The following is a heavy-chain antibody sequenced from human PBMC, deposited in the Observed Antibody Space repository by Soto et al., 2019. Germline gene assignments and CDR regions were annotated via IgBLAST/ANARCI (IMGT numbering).Heavy chain of an antibody. V-gene: IGHV3-7*03. J-gene: IGHJ4*02. CDR3: AREHYESSGYYSGGGFEDY. Sequence: PGGSLRLSCAVSGFTFSNYWMSWVRQAPGKGLEWVANIKRDGSEKYYVDSVKGRFTISRDNAKNSLYLQMNSLRADDTAVYYCAREHYESSGYYSGGGFEDYWGQGTQVTVSS. D-gene: IGHD3-22*01. CDR1: GFTFSNYW. CDR2: IKRDGSEK.